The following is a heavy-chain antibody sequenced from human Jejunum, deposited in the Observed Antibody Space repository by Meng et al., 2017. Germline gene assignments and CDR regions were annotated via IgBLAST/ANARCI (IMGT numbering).Heavy chain of an antibody. D-gene: IGHD6-6*01. V-gene: IGHV2-5*02. CDR2: IYWDDDK. Sequence: QITLKESGPPLVKTTQTLTLTCTLPGLSLSSTGVSVGWIRQSPGKALEWLALIYWDDDKRYSPSLKSRLNITKDTSINHVVLTMTNMDPVDSATYYCVLRREYPRSALYYVDYWGRGTLVTVSS. CDR1: GLSLSSTGVS. CDR3: VLRREYPRSALYYVDY. J-gene: IGHJ4*02.